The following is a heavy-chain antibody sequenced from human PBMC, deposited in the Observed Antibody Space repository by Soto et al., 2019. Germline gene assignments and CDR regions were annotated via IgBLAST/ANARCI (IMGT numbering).Heavy chain of an antibody. CDR3: ARGAGRWVRYYYYYMDV. CDR2: MNPNSGNT. CDR1: GYTFTSYD. D-gene: IGHD5-12*01. V-gene: IGHV1-8*01. J-gene: IGHJ6*03. Sequence: GASVKVFCKASGYTFTSYDINWVRQATGQGLEWMGWMNPNSGNTGYAQKFQGRVTMTRNTSISTAYMELSSLRSEDTAVYYCARGAGRWVRYYYYYMDVWGKGTKVTVSS.